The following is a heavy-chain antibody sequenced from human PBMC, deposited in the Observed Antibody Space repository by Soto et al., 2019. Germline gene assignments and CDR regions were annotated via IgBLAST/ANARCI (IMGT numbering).Heavy chain of an antibody. CDR2: ISAYNGNT. Sequence: QVQLVQSGAEVKKPGASVKVSCKASGYTFTSYGISWVRQAPGQGLEWMGWISAYNGNTNYAQKLQGRVTMTTDTSTSTAYMERRSLRYDDTAVYYCARGYSSSWYRVFYYYGMDVWGQGTTVTVSS. V-gene: IGHV1-18*01. D-gene: IGHD6-13*01. CDR1: GYTFTSYG. J-gene: IGHJ6*02. CDR3: ARGYSSSWYRVFYYYGMDV.